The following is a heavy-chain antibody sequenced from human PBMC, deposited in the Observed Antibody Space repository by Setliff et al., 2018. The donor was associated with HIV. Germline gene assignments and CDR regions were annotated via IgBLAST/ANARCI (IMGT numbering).Heavy chain of an antibody. CDR3: ARDSLVAAMGASAFDI. CDR2: IKQDGSEE. CDR1: GFTFSRYW. D-gene: IGHD5-12*01. J-gene: IGHJ3*02. Sequence: SLILSCAASGFTFSRYWMTWVRQAPGKGLEWVANIKQDGSEEHYGDSVKGRFTITRDNAENSLYLQMNSLRVEDTAVYYCARDSLVAAMGASAFDIWGHGTMVTVSS. V-gene: IGHV3-7*05.